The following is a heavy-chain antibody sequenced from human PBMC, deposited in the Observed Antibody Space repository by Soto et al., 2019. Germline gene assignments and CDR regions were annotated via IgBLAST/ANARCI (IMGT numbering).Heavy chain of an antibody. CDR1: GFTFSSYG. J-gene: IGHJ6*02. CDR3: AKVEDGGSSTSSYRFAPTFYGMDV. V-gene: IGHV3-30*18. D-gene: IGHD2-2*01. CDR2: ISYDGSNK. Sequence: QVQLVESGGGVVQPGRSLRLSCAASGFTFSSYGMHWVRQAPGKGLEWVAVISYDGSNKYYADSVKGRFTISRDNSKNTLYLQMNSLRAEDTAVYYCAKVEDGGSSTSSYRFAPTFYGMDVWGQGTTVTVSS.